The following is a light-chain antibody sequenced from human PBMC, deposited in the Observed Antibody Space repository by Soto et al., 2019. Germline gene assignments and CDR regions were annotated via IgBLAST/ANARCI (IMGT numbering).Light chain of an antibody. J-gene: IGKJ1*01. Sequence: DIVMTQTPLSSPVTLGQPASVTCRSSQSLVHSDGNTYLSWLHQRPGQPPRLLIYNISDRFSGVPDRFSGSGAGTDFTLKISRVEAEYVGVYYCMRATQFPWTFGQGTKVEFK. V-gene: IGKV2-24*01. CDR1: QSLVHSDGNTY. CDR2: NIS. CDR3: MRATQFPWT.